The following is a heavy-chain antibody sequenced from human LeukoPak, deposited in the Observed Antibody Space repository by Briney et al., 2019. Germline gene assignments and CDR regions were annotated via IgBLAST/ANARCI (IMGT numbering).Heavy chain of an antibody. CDR1: GGSISGYY. CDR2: IYYSGST. CDR3: ARGRIGGAN. Sequence: NPSETLSLTCTVSGGSISGYYWSWIRQPPGKGLEWIGYIYYSGSTNYNPSLKSRVTISVDTSKNQFSLKLTSVTTADTAVYFCARGRIGGANWGQGTLLTVSS. J-gene: IGHJ4*02. V-gene: IGHV4-59*01. D-gene: IGHD4-23*01.